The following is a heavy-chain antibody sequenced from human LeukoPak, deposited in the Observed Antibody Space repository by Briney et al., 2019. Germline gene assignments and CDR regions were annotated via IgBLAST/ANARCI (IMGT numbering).Heavy chain of an antibody. J-gene: IGHJ3*02. V-gene: IGHV3-20*04. Sequence: PGASLRLSCAASGFTFDDYGMSWVRQAPGKGLEWVSGINWNGGSTGYADSVKGRFTISRDNAKNSLYLQMNSLRAEDTALYYCARANIVGAPAIGPGRGAFDIWGQGTMVTVSS. CDR2: INWNGGST. CDR1: GFTFDDYG. CDR3: ARANIVGAPAIGPGRGAFDI. D-gene: IGHD1-26*01.